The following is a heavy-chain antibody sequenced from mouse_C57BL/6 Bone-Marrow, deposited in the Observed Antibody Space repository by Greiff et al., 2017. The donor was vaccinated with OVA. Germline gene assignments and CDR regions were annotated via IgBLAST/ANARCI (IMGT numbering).Heavy chain of an antibody. CDR3: ARYDCYSNYPWFAY. V-gene: IGHV1-64*01. D-gene: IGHD2-5*01. J-gene: IGHJ3*01. CDR1: GYTFTSYW. CDR2: IHPNSGST. Sequence: VQLQQPGAELVKPGASVKLSCKASGYTFTSYWMHWVKQRPGQGLEWIGMIHPNSGSTNYNEKFKSKATLTVDKSSSTAYMQLSSLTSEDSAVYYGARYDCYSNYPWFAYWGQGTLVTVSA.